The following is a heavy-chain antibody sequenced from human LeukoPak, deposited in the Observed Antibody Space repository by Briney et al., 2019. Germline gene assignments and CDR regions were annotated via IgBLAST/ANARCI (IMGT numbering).Heavy chain of an antibody. CDR2: ISSSGSTI. CDR1: GFTFNTYS. Sequence: GGSLRLSCAASGFTFNTYSMSWIRQAPGKGLEWVSYISSSGSTIYYADSVKGRFTISRDNAKNSLYLQMNSLRAEDTAVYYCARMAEGRYSSGYYDVDYWGQGTLVTVSS. CDR3: ARMAEGRYSSGYYDVDY. V-gene: IGHV3-11*01. J-gene: IGHJ4*02. D-gene: IGHD3-22*01.